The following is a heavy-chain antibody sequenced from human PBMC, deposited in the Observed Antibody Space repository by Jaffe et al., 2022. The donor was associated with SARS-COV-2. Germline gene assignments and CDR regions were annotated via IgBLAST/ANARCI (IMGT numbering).Heavy chain of an antibody. Sequence: EVQLLESGGGLVQPGGSLRLSCAASGFTFSSYAMSWVRQAPGKGLEWVSAISGSGGSTYYADSVKGRFTISRDNSKNTLYLQMNSLRAEDTAVYYCAKRSRDFWSGYSTYYYGMDVWGQGTTVTVSS. J-gene: IGHJ6*02. V-gene: IGHV3-23*01. CDR2: ISGSGGST. CDR1: GFTFSSYA. CDR3: AKRSRDFWSGYSTYYYGMDV. D-gene: IGHD3-3*01.